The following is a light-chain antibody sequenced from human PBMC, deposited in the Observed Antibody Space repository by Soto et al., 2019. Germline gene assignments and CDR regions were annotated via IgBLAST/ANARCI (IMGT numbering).Light chain of an antibody. J-gene: IGLJ2*01. CDR2: SDD. CDR3: AAWDDSLNGPV. V-gene: IGLV1-44*01. CDR1: NSNIGSYS. Sequence: QSVLTQPPSASGTPGQRVTISCSGSNSNIGSYSVNWYRHLPGTAPKLLVFSDDQRPSGVPDRFSGSKSGPSASLAISGLQSEDDADYYCAAWDDSLNGPVFGGGTKVTVL.